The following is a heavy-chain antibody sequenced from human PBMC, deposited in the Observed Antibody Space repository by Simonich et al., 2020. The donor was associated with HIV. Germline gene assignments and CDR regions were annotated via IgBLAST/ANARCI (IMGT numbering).Heavy chain of an antibody. Sequence: QVQLQQWGAGLLKPSETLSLTCAVYGGSFSGYYWSGIRQPPGKGLEWIGEIHHSGSTNNTPSLKSRVTISVDTAKNQFSLKLSSVTAADTAVYYCARGFYQRLYYFDYWGQGTLVTVSS. CDR1: GGSFSGYY. CDR3: ARGFYQRLYYFDY. J-gene: IGHJ4*02. V-gene: IGHV4-34*01. D-gene: IGHD2-2*01. CDR2: IHHSGST.